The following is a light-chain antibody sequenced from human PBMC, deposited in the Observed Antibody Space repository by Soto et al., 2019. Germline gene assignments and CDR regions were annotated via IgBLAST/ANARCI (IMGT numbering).Light chain of an antibody. CDR3: MQAKQLRT. V-gene: IGKV2-24*01. CDR2: KVS. CDR1: RSLVASDGNAY. Sequence: EIVLTQTPLLSPVTLGQPASISCRSSRSLVASDGNAYLTWLHQRPGQPPRPLIYKVSQRLSGVPDRCSGSGAGTDFTLHISRVEAEDVGTYFCMQAKQLRTFGQGTRLEIK. J-gene: IGKJ5*01.